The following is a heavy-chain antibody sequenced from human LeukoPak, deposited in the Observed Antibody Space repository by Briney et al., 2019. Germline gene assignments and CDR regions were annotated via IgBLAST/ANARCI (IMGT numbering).Heavy chain of an antibody. CDR2: ISSGSTYI. CDR1: EFTFSTYS. J-gene: IGHJ4*02. CDR3: AKETMELPQLGFDY. Sequence: SGGSLRLSCAASEFTFSTYSMNWVRQAPGKGLEWVSSISSGSTYIYYADSVKGRFTISRDNSKNTLYLQMNGLRAEDTAVYYCAKETMELPQLGFDYWGQGTLVTVSS. D-gene: IGHD1-7*01. V-gene: IGHV3-21*04.